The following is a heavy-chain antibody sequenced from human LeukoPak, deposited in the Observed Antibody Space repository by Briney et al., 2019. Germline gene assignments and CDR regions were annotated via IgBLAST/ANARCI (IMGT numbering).Heavy chain of an antibody. Sequence: GGSLRLSCAASGFTVSSNYMSWVRQAPGKGLEWVSVIYSGGSTYYADSVKGRFTISRGNSMNTLYLQMNSLRAEDAAVYYCAKGDSTSCCRGEVYWGQGTLVTVSS. D-gene: IGHD2-2*01. CDR1: GFTVSSNY. J-gene: IGHJ4*02. V-gene: IGHV3-53*01. CDR3: AKGDSTSCCRGEVY. CDR2: IYSGGST.